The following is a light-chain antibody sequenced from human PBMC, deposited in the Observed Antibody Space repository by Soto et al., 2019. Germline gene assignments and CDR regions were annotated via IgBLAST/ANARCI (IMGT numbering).Light chain of an antibody. CDR3: QSYDSGLTGSV. Sequence: QSVLTQSPSVSGAPGQRVTISCTGTSSNIGAAYDVTWYRHLPGTAPKLLIYGNTNRPSGVPDRFSGSKSSTSASLAITGLQADDEAVYYCQSYDSGLTGSVFGGGTKLTVL. V-gene: IGLV1-40*01. CDR1: SSNIGAAYD. CDR2: GNT. J-gene: IGLJ2*01.